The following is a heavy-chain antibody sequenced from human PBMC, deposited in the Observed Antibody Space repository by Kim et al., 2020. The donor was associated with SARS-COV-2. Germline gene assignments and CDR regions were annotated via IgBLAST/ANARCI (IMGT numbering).Heavy chain of an antibody. CDR2: IYPGDSDT. CDR1: GYSFTSYW. V-gene: IGHV5-51*01. D-gene: IGHD5-18*01. Sequence: GESLKISCKGSGYSFTSYWIGWVRQMPGKGLEWMGIIYPGDSDTRYSPSFQGQVTISADKSISTAYLQWSSLKASDTAMYYCAGTGPQLWLLPEVGAFDIWGQGTMVTVSS. CDR3: AGTGPQLWLLPEVGAFDI. J-gene: IGHJ3*02.